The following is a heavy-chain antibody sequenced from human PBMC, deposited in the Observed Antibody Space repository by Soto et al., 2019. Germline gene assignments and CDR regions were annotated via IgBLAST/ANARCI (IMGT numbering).Heavy chain of an antibody. V-gene: IGHV2-5*02. CDR2: IYWDDDK. CDR1: GFSLSTSGVG. CDR3: APSWYYDFWSGYWDYYYYYMDV. Sequence: SGPTLVNPTQTLTLTCTFSGFSLSTSGVGVGWIRQPPGKALEWLALIYWDDDKRYSPSLKSRLTITKNTSKNQVVLTMTNMDPVDTATYYCAPSWYYDFWSGYWDYYYYYMDVWGKGT. J-gene: IGHJ6*03. D-gene: IGHD3-3*01.